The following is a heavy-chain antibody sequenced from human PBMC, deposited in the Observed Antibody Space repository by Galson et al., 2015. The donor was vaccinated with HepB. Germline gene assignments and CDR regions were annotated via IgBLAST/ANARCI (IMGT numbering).Heavy chain of an antibody. J-gene: IGHJ5*02. CDR2: ISGSGSTTI. CDR1: GFTFTDYY. D-gene: IGHD2/OR15-2a*01. Sequence: SLRLSCAASGFTFTDYYMSWIRQAPGKGLEWVSYISGSGSTTIFYADSVKGRFTISRDNAKNSLYLQMTSLRAEDTAVYYCARATLGWFDPWGRGTLVTVSS. V-gene: IGHV3-11*01. CDR3: ARATLGWFDP.